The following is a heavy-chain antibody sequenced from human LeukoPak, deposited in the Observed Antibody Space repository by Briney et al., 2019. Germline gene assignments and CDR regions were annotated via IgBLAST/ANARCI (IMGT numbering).Heavy chain of an antibody. Sequence: MTSETLSLTCTVSGGSISSYYWSWIRQPPGKGLEWIGNIYYSGSTNYNPSLKSRVTISVDTSKNQFSLKLSSVTAADTAVYYCARTQTQGDSSGYYHDAFDIWGQGTMVTVSS. CDR2: IYYSGST. D-gene: IGHD3-22*01. CDR1: GGSISSYY. J-gene: IGHJ3*02. CDR3: ARTQTQGDSSGYYHDAFDI. V-gene: IGHV4-59*01.